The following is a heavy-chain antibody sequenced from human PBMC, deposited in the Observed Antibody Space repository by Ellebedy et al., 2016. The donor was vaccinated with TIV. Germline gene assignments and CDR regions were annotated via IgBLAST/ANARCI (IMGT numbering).Heavy chain of an antibody. J-gene: IGHJ4*02. Sequence: MPSETLSLTCTVSGGSISSYYWSWIRQPPGKGLEWIGYIYYSGSTNYNPSLKSRVTISVDTSKNQFSLKLSSVTAADTAVYYCARGLYYDFWSGYYFDYWGQGTLVTVSS. CDR3: ARGLYYDFWSGYYFDY. CDR1: GGSISSYY. D-gene: IGHD3-3*01. V-gene: IGHV4-59*01. CDR2: IYYSGST.